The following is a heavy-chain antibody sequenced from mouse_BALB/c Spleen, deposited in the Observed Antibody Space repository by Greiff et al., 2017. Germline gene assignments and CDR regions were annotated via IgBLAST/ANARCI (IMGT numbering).Heavy chain of an antibody. CDR1: GYTFTDYW. CDR3: ARGGGNYGFYAMDY. D-gene: IGHD2-1*01. J-gene: IGHJ4*01. Sequence: VQLQQPGAELVMPGASVKMSCKASGYTFTDYWMHWVKQRPGQGLEWIGAIDTSDSYTSYNQKFKGKATLTVDESSSTAYMQLSSLTSEDSAVYYCARGGGNYGFYAMDYWGQGTSVTVSS. CDR2: IDTSDSYT. V-gene: IGHV1-69*01.